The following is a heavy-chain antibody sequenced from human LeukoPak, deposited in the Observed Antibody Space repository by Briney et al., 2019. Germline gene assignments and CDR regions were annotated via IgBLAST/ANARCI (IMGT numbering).Heavy chain of an antibody. V-gene: IGHV3-30*02. Sequence: GGSLRLSCAASGFTFSSYGMHWVRQAPGKGLEWVAFIRYDGSNKYYADSVKGRFTISRDNSKNTLYLQMNSLRAEDTAVYYCAKDLGSSGTPRGFDLWGRGTLVTVSS. CDR2: IRYDGSNK. J-gene: IGHJ2*01. CDR3: AKDLGSSGTPRGFDL. CDR1: GFTFSSYG. D-gene: IGHD3-22*01.